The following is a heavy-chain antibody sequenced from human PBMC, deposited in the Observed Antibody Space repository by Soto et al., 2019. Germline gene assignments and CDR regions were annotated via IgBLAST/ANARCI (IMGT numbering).Heavy chain of an antibody. V-gene: IGHV3-7*01. Sequence: GGSLRLSCAASGFTFSSYWMSWVRQAPGKGLEWVANIKQDGSEKYYVDSVKGRFTISRDNAKNSLYLQMNSLRAEDTAVYYCARDHYYGSGSYYRLDYWGQGTLVTVSS. D-gene: IGHD3-10*01. CDR1: GFTFSSYW. J-gene: IGHJ4*02. CDR2: IKQDGSEK. CDR3: ARDHYYGSGSYYRLDY.